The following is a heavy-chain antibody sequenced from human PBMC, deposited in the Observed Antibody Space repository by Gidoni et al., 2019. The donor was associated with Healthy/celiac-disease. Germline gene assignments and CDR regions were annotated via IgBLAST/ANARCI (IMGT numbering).Heavy chain of an antibody. D-gene: IGHD3-3*01. V-gene: IGHV3-23*01. Sequence: EVQLLESGGGLVQPGGSLRLSCAASGFTFSSYAMSWVRQAPGKGLEWVSAISGSGGSTYYADSVKGRFTISRDNSKNTLYLQMNSLRAEDTAVYYCAKMDYDFWSSEEGYYYYGMDVWGQGTTVTVSS. CDR1: GFTFSSYA. CDR3: AKMDYDFWSSEEGYYYYGMDV. J-gene: IGHJ6*02. CDR2: ISGSGGST.